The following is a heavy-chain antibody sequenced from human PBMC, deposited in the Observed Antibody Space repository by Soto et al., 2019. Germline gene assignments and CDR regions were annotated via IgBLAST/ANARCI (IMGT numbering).Heavy chain of an antibody. V-gene: IGHV3-33*01. CDR3: ARAVGPFDY. Sequence: QVQLVESGGGVVQPGRSLRLSCAASGFDFSTYGMHWVRQAPGKGPEWVAVIWYDGSNKYYADSVRGRFIISRDNSKSTLFLQLSSLRAEDTAVYYCARAVGPFDYWGQGTLVTVSS. J-gene: IGHJ4*02. CDR2: IWYDGSNK. D-gene: IGHD1-26*01. CDR1: GFDFSTYG.